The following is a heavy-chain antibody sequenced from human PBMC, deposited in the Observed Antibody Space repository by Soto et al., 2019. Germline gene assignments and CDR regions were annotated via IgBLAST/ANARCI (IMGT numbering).Heavy chain of an antibody. CDR2: IYHSGST. D-gene: IGHD3-22*01. CDR1: GGSISSGGYS. J-gene: IGHJ1*01. Sequence: QLQLQESGSGLVKPSQTLSLTCAVSGGSISSGGYSWSWIRQPPGKGLEWIGYIYHSGSTYYNPSLKSRVTISVDRSKNQFSPKLSSVTAADTAVYYCASKVVSGYFQHWGQGTLVTVSS. V-gene: IGHV4-30-2*01. CDR3: ASKVVSGYFQH.